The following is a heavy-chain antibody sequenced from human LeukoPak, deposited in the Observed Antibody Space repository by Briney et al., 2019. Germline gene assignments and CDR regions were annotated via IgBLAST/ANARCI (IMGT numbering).Heavy chain of an antibody. CDR3: ARADYDSSGLDDY. CDR1: GFTFSSYA. J-gene: IGHJ4*02. D-gene: IGHD3-22*01. V-gene: IGHV3-30*04. CDR2: ISYDGSNK. Sequence: GGSLRLSCAASGFTFSSYAMHWVRQAPGKGLERVAVISYDGSNKYYADSVKGRFTISRDNSKNTLYLQMNSLRAEDTAVYYCARADYDSSGLDDYWGQGTLVTVSS.